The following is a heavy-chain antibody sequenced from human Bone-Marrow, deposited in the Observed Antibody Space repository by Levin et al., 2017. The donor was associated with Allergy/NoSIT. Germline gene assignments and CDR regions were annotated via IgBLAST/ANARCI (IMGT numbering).Heavy chain of an antibody. J-gene: IGHJ5*02. V-gene: IGHV4-39*01. CDR1: GTSISSNSYY. Sequence: SETRSLTCSVSGTSISSNSYYWGWIRQPPGKGLEWIGTVYYSGSTYYNPSLESRVTISVDTSKNQFSLRLTSVTAADTAVYYCARTVNPLTGWFDPWGQGTLVTVSS. CDR2: VYYSGST. CDR3: ARTVNPLTGWFDP. D-gene: IGHD4-11*01.